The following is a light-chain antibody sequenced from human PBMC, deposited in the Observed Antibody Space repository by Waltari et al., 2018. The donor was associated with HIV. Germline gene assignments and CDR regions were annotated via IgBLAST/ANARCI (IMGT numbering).Light chain of an antibody. CDR2: ENN. J-gene: IGLJ2*01. V-gene: IGLV1-51*01. CDR1: SPNLGNNY. CDR3: GTWDGSLGSGV. Sequence: QSVLTQPPSVSAAPGQKVTISCSGSSPNLGNNYVSWYQQFPGAAPKLLIYENNKRPSGIPDRFSGSKSGTSATLGVTGLQTGDEADYYCGTWDGSLGSGVFGGGTKLTVL.